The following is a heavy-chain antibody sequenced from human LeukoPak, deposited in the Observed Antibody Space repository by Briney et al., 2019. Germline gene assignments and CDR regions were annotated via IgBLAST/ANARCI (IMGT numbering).Heavy chain of an antibody. CDR3: ARGTPSSSGWLYYGMDV. V-gene: IGHV3-30-3*01. D-gene: IGHD6-19*01. CDR1: GYTFSSYA. J-gene: IGHJ6*02. Sequence: GGSLRLSCAASGYTFSSYAMHWVRQAPGKGLEWVAVISYDGSNKYYADSVKGRFTISRDNSKNTLYLQMNSLRAEDTAVYYCARGTPSSSGWLYYGMDVWGQGTTVTVSS. CDR2: ISYDGSNK.